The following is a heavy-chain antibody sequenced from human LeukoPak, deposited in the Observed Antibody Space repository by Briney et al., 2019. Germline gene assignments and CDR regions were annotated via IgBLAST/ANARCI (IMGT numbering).Heavy chain of an antibody. CDR3: ARGGDFWSGYKTHEYGLDV. Sequence: GGSLRLSCAASGFTFTSYAMHWVRQAPGKGLEWVSVVSYDGSKKYHADSVKGRFTISRDNSNKMQYLEMDSLRADDTAVYYCARGGDFWSGYKTHEYGLDVWAQGTTVTVSS. CDR1: GFTFTSYA. V-gene: IGHV3-30-3*01. CDR2: VSYDGSKK. J-gene: IGHJ6*02. D-gene: IGHD3-3*01.